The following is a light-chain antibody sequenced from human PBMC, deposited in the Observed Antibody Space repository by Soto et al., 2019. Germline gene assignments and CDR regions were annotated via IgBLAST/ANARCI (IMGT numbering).Light chain of an antibody. CDR2: GAS. Sequence: EIVMTQSPATLSVSPGERATFSCRASQSFSSNLAWYQQKPGQAPRLLIYGASSRATGIPDRFSGSGSGTDFTLTISRLEPEDFAVYYCQQYGSSLSITFGQGTRLEI. CDR3: QQYGSSLSIT. CDR1: QSFSSN. J-gene: IGKJ5*01. V-gene: IGKV3-20*01.